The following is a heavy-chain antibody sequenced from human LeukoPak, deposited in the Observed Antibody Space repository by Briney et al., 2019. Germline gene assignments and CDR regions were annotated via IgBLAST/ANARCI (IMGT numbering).Heavy chain of an antibody. D-gene: IGHD5-18*01. CDR3: AREIDGSNSYCLAYYFDY. V-gene: IGHV1-69*04. CDR1: GGTFSSYT. Sequence: ASVKVSCKASGGTFSSYTISWVRQAPGQGLEWMGRIIPILGIANYAQKFQGRVTITADKSTSTAYMELSSLRSEDTAVYYCAREIDGSNSYCLAYYFDYWGQGTLVTVFS. J-gene: IGHJ4*02. CDR2: IIPILGIA.